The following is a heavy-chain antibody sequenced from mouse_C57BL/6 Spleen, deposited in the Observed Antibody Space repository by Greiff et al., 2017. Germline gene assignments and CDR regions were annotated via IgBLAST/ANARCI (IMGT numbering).Heavy chain of an antibody. CDR2: ISYDGSN. J-gene: IGHJ2*01. Sequence: EVQRVESGPGLVKPSQSLSLTCSVTGYSITSGYYWNWIRQFPGNKLEWMGYISYDGSNNYNPSLKNRISITRDTSKNQFFLKLNSVTTEDTATYYCARGSGLYYFDYWGQGTTLTVSS. CDR1: GYSITSGYY. D-gene: IGHD4-1*01. CDR3: ARGSGLYYFDY. V-gene: IGHV3-6*01.